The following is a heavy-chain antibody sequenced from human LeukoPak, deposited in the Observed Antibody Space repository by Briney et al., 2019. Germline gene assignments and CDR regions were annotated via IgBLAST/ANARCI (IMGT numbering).Heavy chain of an antibody. Sequence: PSETLSLTCAVYGGSFSGYYWSRIRQPPGKGLEWIGEIYHSGSTNYNPSLKSRVTISVDKSKNQFSLKLSSVTAADTAVYYCARETTGTTYYYYGMDVWGKGTTVTVSS. J-gene: IGHJ6*04. CDR1: GGSFSGYY. V-gene: IGHV4-34*01. D-gene: IGHD1-1*01. CDR3: ARETTGTTYYYYGMDV. CDR2: IYHSGST.